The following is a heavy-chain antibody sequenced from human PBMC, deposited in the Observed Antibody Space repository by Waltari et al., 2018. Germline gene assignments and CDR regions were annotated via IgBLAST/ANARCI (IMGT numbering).Heavy chain of an antibody. Sequence: QAQLVQSGAEVKKPGASVKVSCKASGFTFSYYTMHLVRQAPGQNLEWMGWINAGNGNTDYSQKFQGRVTSTRDTSASTAHMELSSLRAEDTAVYYCARAATVTTFWFDPWGRGTLVTVSS. CDR2: INAGNGNT. D-gene: IGHD4-4*01. CDR1: GFTFSYYT. J-gene: IGHJ5*02. V-gene: IGHV1-3*01. CDR3: ARAATVTTFWFDP.